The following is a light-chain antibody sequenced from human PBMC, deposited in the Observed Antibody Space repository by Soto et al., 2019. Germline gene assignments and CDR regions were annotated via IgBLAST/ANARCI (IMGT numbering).Light chain of an antibody. CDR3: QQYYSFPLT. V-gene: IGKV1-5*01. Sequence: DIQMTQSPATLSASVGDRVTITCRASQSVRSWLAWYQQKPGTAPKLLIFDASRLESGVPSRFSGSGSGTDFTLTISCLQSEDFATYYCQQYYSFPLTFGGGTKVDIK. CDR1: QSVRSW. J-gene: IGKJ4*01. CDR2: DAS.